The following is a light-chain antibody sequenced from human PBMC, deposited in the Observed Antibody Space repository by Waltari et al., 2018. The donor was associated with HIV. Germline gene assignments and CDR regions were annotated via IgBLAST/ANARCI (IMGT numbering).Light chain of an antibody. CDR3: QAWDSNTAV. CDR1: SLGTQY. J-gene: IGLJ1*01. CDR2: QDT. V-gene: IGLV3-1*01. Sequence: SHELTQSPSLSVSPGQTASVTCSGDSLGTQYVYWYQHKPGQSPVLVIYQDTKRPSGIPERFSGSNSGNTATLTISRTQVMDEADYYCQAWDSNTAVFGSGTKVTVL.